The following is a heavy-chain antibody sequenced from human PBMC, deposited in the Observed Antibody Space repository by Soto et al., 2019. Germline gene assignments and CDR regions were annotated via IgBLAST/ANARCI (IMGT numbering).Heavy chain of an antibody. CDR1: GFTFSNYW. D-gene: IGHD2-21*01. V-gene: IGHV3-7*03. Sequence: PGGSLRLSCAASGFTFSNYWMSWVRQAPGKGLVWVASIKQDGSASNYADSVTGRFTISRDNAENSLYLQMTSLRAEDTAVYYCASARHIGPWGQGTLVTVSS. J-gene: IGHJ5*02. CDR2: IKQDGSAS. CDR3: ASARHIGP.